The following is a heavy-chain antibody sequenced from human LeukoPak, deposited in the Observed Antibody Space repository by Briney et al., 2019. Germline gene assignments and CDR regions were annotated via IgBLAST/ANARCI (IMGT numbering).Heavy chain of an antibody. CDR2: IYYSGST. J-gene: IGHJ6*03. Sequence: SETLSLTCTVSGGSISSYYWSWIRQPPGKGLEWIGYIYYSGSTNYNPSLKSRVTISVDTSKNQFSLKLTSVTAADTAVYYCARISSVWMKDYYYYLDVWGKGTTVAVSS. V-gene: IGHV4-59*12. CDR3: ARISSVWMKDYYYYLDV. D-gene: IGHD3-16*02. CDR1: GGSISSYY.